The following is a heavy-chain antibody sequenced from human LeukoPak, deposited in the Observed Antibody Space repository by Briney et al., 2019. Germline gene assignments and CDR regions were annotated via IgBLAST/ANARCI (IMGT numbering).Heavy chain of an antibody. CDR2: ISYDGSNK. CDR1: GFTFSSYG. Sequence: GRSLRLSCAASGFTFSSYGMHWVRQAPGKGLEWVAVISYDGSNKYYADSVKGRFTISRANSKNTLYLQVNSLRAEDTAVFYCAKDRLRYNWNDVFDYWGQGTLVTVSS. J-gene: IGHJ4*02. CDR3: AKDRLRYNWNDVFDY. V-gene: IGHV3-30*18. D-gene: IGHD1-1*01.